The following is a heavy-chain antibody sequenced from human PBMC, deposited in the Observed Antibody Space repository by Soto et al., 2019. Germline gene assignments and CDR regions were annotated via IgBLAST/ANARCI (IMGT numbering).Heavy chain of an antibody. Sequence: SETLSLTCTVSGHFISSSTYYWGWLRQPPGRGLEWIGSVYYGENTYYNPSLKSRVTISVDTSKNLFSLNLSSVTAADTAMYYCARPQFSGTYHDPFKIWGPGTMVTVSS. CDR2: VYYGENT. D-gene: IGHD1-26*01. CDR1: GHFISSSTYY. J-gene: IGHJ3*02. V-gene: IGHV4-39*02. CDR3: ARPQFSGTYHDPFKI.